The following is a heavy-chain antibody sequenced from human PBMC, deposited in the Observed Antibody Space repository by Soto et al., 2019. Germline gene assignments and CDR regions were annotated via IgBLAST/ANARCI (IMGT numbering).Heavy chain of an antibody. V-gene: IGHV1-46*01. J-gene: IGHJ4*02. CDR1: GYTFTSYY. CDR2: INPSGGST. D-gene: IGHD5-18*01. Sequence: QVQLVQSGAEVKKPGASVKVSCKASGYTFTSYYMHWVRQAPGQGLEWMGIINPSGGSTNYAQKFQGRVTMTRDTSTSTVYMELTSLRSEDTAVYYCARPSESYSIIDYWGQGTQVTVSS. CDR3: ARPSESYSIIDY.